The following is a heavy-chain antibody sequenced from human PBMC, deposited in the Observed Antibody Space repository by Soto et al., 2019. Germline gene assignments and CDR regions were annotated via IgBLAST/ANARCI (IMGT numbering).Heavy chain of an antibody. V-gene: IGHV3-33*01. CDR1: GFTFSSYG. J-gene: IGHJ4*02. D-gene: IGHD3-10*01. Sequence: GGSLRLSCAASGFTFSSYGMHWVRQAPGKGLEWVAVIWYDGSNKYYADSVKGRFTISRDNSKNTLYLQMNSLRAEDTAVYYCARSLGSGSNYFDYWGQGTLVTVSS. CDR2: IWYDGSNK. CDR3: ARSLGSGSNYFDY.